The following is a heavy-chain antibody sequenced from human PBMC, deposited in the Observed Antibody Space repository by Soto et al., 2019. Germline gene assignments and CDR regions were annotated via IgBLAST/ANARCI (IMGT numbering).Heavy chain of an antibody. CDR2: INPSGGST. V-gene: IGHV1-46*01. D-gene: IGHD2-15*01. CDR1: GYTFTSYY. J-gene: IGHJ5*02. Sequence: ASVKVSFKASGYTFTSYYMHWVRQAPGQGLEWMGIINPSGGSTSYAQKFQGRVTMTRDTSTSTVYMELSSLRSEDTAVYYCARGSLGYCSGGSCYSPRINWFDPWGQGTLVTVSS. CDR3: ARGSLGYCSGGSCYSPRINWFDP.